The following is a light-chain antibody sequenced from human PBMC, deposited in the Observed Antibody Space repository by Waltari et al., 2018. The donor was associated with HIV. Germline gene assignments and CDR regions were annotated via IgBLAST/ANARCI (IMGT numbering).Light chain of an antibody. CDR3: SAWDSSLSEWV. J-gene: IGLJ3*02. V-gene: IGLV10-54*01. Sequence: AGLTQPSSVSKGLGQNVTLTCTGNDKNVGHEGAGWLLRHEGHPPEVLSYRGGARPDGISQKYYASRSGNTASLTITGLQVDDEAVYYCSAWDSSLSEWVFGGGTKLTVL. CDR2: RGG. CDR1: DKNVGHEG.